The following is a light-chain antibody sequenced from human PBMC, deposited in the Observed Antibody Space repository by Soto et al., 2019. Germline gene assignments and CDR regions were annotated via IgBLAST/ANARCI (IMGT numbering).Light chain of an antibody. CDR1: SNNVGGYNY. Sequence: QSVLTQPASVSGSPGQSITISCTGASNNVGGYNYVSWYQHHPGKAPKLVLYEVSNRPSGISHRFSGSKLGSTASLTISELQAEDEADYFCCSYTSSKTLVFGGGTKLTVL. CDR3: CSYTSSKTLV. CDR2: EVS. J-gene: IGLJ3*02. V-gene: IGLV2-14*01.